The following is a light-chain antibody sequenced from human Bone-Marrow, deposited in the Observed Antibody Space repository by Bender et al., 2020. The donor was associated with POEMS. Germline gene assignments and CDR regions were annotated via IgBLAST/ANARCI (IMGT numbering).Light chain of an antibody. CDR3: CSYAGSYTFYV. Sequence: QSALTQPASVSGSPGQSITISCTGTSSDVGRYNYVSWYQQHPGKAPKLVISDVNQRSSGVPDRFSGSKSGSTASLTISGLQAEDEADYYCCSYAGSYTFYVFGTGTKVTVL. J-gene: IGLJ1*01. CDR1: SSDVGRYNY. V-gene: IGLV2-11*01. CDR2: DVN.